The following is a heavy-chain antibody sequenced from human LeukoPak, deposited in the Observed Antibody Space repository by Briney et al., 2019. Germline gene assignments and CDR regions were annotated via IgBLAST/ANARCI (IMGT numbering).Heavy chain of an antibody. J-gene: IGHJ1*01. V-gene: IGHV3-74*01. CDR2: INSDGSST. CDR1: GFTFSTYW. Sequence: GGSLRLSCAASGFTFSTYWMHWVRQAPGKGLVWVSRINSDGSSTSYADSVEGRFTISRDNAKNTLYLQMNSLRAEDTAMYYCAREVAGTAEGAEYFQHWGQGTLVTVSS. D-gene: IGHD6-19*01. CDR3: AREVAGTAEGAEYFQH.